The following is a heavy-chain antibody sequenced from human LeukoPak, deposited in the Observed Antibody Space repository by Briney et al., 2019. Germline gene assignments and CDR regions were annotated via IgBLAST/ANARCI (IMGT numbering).Heavy chain of an antibody. D-gene: IGHD6-19*01. CDR2: IYYSGTT. J-gene: IGHJ4*02. CDR3: ARDRSDSGSGWYVGGYYFDY. V-gene: IGHV4-39*07. CDR1: GGSISSGSYY. Sequence: SETLSLTCTVSGGSISSGSYYWGWIRQPPGKGLEWTGSIYYSGTTYYNPSLKSRVTISVDTSKNQFSLKLSSVTAADTAVYYCARDRSDSGSGWYVGGYYFDYWGQGTLVTVSS.